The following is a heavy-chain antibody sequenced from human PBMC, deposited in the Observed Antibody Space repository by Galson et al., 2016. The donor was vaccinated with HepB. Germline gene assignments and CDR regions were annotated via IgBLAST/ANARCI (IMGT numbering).Heavy chain of an antibody. CDR3: ASYRDINSGYSRDAFDI. D-gene: IGHD5-12*01. V-gene: IGHV3-7*03. CDR1: GITLSSYW. J-gene: IGHJ3*02. CDR2: IGPDGRDK. Sequence: SLRLSCAASGITLSSYWMSWVRQAPGKGLEWVANIGPDGRDKNYVDSVKGRFTISRDNAKNSLYLEMSSLRAEDTAVYYCASYRDINSGYSRDAFDIWGQGTMVTVSS.